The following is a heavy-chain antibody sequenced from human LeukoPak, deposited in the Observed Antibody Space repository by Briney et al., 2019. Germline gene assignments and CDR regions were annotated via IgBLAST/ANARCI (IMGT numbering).Heavy chain of an antibody. J-gene: IGHJ6*03. V-gene: IGHV3-23*01. CDR3: AKMRGQYYHSYYLDA. Sequence: GGSLRLSCAASGFIFSSYAMSWVRQAPGKGLEWVSYGGSGGSTYYADSVKGRFTVSRDNSKSTLYLQMNSLTAEDTAVYYCAKMRGQYYHSYYLDAWGKGTTVTVSS. CDR1: GFIFSSYA. CDR2: GGSGGST.